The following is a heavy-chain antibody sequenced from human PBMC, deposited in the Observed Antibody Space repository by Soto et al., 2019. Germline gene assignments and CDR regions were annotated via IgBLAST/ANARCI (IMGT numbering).Heavy chain of an antibody. J-gene: IGHJ4*02. CDR3: AREGGGYCSGGSCQVDY. V-gene: IGHV4-39*02. D-gene: IGHD2-15*01. CDR2: IYYRGNT. CDR1: GGSISSSSYY. Sequence: QLQLQESGLGLVKPSETLSLTCTVSGGSISSSSYYWGWIRQPPGKGLEWIGSIYYRGNTYYNPSLKGRVTISVDTSKNQFSLKLSSVTAADTAVYYCAREGGGYCSGGSCQVDYWGQGTLVTVSS.